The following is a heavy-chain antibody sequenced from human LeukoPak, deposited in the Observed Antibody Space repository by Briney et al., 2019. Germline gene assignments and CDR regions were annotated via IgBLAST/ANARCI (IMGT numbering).Heavy chain of an antibody. V-gene: IGHV4-34*01. D-gene: IGHD3-22*01. J-gene: IGHJ4*02. Sequence: SETLSLTCAVYGGSFSGYYWSWIRQPPGKGLEWIGEINHSGSTNYNPSLKSRVTISVDTSKNQFSLKLSSVTAADTAVYYCARDGHYYDSSGYYHFDYWGQGTLVTVSS. CDR2: INHSGST. CDR3: ARDGHYYDSSGYYHFDY. CDR1: GGSFSGYY.